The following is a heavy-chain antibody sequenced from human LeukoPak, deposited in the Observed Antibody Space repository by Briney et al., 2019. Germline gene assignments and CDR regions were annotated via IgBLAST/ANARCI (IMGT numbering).Heavy chain of an antibody. Sequence: SQTLSLTCAISGDSVSSNSAAWNWIRQSPSRGLEWLGRTYYRSKWYNDYAVSVKSRITINPDTSKNQFSLKLSSVTAADTAVYYCARGRGDYYYYYYMDVWGKGTTVTISS. CDR2: TYYRSKWYN. J-gene: IGHJ6*03. D-gene: IGHD3-10*01. V-gene: IGHV6-1*01. CDR1: GDSVSSNSAA. CDR3: ARGRGDYYYYYYMDV.